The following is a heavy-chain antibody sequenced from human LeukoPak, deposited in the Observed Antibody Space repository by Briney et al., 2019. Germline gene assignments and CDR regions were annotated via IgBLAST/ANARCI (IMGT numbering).Heavy chain of an antibody. Sequence: GGSLRLSCAASGFTFSSYSMNWVRQAPGKWLEWVSSISSSSSYIYYADSVKGRFTISRDNSKNTLYLQMNSLRAEDTAVYYCAKGGDHYDSSGPRLLGRGSKVNYWGQGTLVTVSS. V-gene: IGHV3-21*04. J-gene: IGHJ4*02. CDR2: ISSSSSYI. CDR1: GFTFSSYS. D-gene: IGHD3-22*01. CDR3: AKGGDHYDSSGPRLLGRGSKVNY.